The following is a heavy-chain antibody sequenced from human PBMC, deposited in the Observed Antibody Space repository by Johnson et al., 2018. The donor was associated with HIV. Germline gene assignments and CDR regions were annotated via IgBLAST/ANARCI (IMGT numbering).Heavy chain of an antibody. Sequence: EKLVESGGGVVRPGGSLRLSCAASGFTFDDYGMTWVRQVPGKGLEWVSGINWNGGSTGYAESVKGRFTISRDNAKKSLFLEMNSLRAEDTAFYYCARAIDYYDGPLGAFDIWGQGTRVTVSS. J-gene: IGHJ3*02. CDR1: GFTFDDYG. CDR3: ARAIDYYDGPLGAFDI. D-gene: IGHD3-22*01. CDR2: INWNGGST. V-gene: IGHV3-20*04.